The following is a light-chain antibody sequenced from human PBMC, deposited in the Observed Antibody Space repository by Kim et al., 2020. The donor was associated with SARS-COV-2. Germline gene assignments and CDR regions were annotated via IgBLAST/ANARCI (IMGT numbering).Light chain of an antibody. V-gene: IGLV1-44*01. Sequence: QSVLTQPPSASGTPVQRVTISCSGSRSNIGSNAVNWYQQLPGTAPKLLIYSDDHRPSGVPDRFSGSKSGTSASLAISGLQSEDEADYYCAAWDDSLNGVIFGGGTQLTVL. CDR3: AAWDDSLNGVI. CDR2: SDD. CDR1: RSNIGSNA. J-gene: IGLJ2*01.